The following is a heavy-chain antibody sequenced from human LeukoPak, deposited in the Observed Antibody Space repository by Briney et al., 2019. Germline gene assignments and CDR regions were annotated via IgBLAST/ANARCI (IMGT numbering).Heavy chain of an antibody. CDR3: ARGDYYDHLIDY. J-gene: IGHJ4*02. CDR1: GFTFSSYG. D-gene: IGHD3-22*01. V-gene: IGHV3-30*03. CDR2: ISYDGSNK. Sequence: PGRSLRLSCAASGFTFSSYGMHWVRQAPGKGLEWVAVISYDGSNKYYADSVKGRFTISRDNSKNTLYLQMNSLRAEDTAVYYCARGDYYDHLIDYWGQGTLVTVSS.